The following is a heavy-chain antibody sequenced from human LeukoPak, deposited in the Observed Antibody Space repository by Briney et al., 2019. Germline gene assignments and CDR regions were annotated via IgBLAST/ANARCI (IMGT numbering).Heavy chain of an antibody. J-gene: IGHJ3*02. CDR2: IYGSGDI. CDR1: GASISSDSYY. Sequence: SETLSLTCTVSGASISSDSYYWSWIRQPAGNGLEWIGRIYGSGDINYNPSLRSRVTISADTSKNQFSLKLSSVTAADTAVYYCARGALGDDIWGQGTMVTISS. V-gene: IGHV4-61*02. D-gene: IGHD2-21*01. CDR3: ARGALGDDI.